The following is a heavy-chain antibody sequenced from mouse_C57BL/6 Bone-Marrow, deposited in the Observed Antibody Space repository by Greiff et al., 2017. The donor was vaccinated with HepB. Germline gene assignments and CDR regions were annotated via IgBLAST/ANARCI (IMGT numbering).Heavy chain of an antibody. CDR3: ARESTPWFAY. Sequence: EVMLVESGGGLVKPGGSLKLSCAASGFTFSDYGMHWVRQAPEKGLEWVAYISSGSSTIYYADTVKGRFTISRDNAKNTLFLQMTSLRSEDTAMYYCARESTPWFAYWGQGTLVTVSA. D-gene: IGHD5-1*01. J-gene: IGHJ3*01. CDR2: ISSGSSTI. CDR1: GFTFSDYG. V-gene: IGHV5-17*01.